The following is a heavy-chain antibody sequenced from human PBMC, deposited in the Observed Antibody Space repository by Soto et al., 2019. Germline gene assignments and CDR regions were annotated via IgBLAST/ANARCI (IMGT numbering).Heavy chain of an antibody. Sequence: SETLSLTCTVSGGSISSSSYYWGWIRQPPGKGLEWIGSIYYSGSTYYNPSLKSRVTISVDTSKNQFSLKRSSVTAADTAVYYCARHSLGYCSSTSCYEVLRGYSYGYYFDYWGQGTLVTVSS. J-gene: IGHJ4*02. V-gene: IGHV4-39*01. CDR3: ARHSLGYCSSTSCYEVLRGYSYGYYFDY. CDR1: GGSISSSSYY. CDR2: IYYSGST. D-gene: IGHD2-2*01.